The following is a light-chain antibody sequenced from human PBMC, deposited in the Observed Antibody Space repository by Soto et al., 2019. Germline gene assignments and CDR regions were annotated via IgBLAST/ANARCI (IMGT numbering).Light chain of an antibody. CDR3: QQYNSYRT. CDR1: QSISSW. Sequence: DIQMTQSPSNLSASVGDRVTITCRASQSISSWLAWYQQKPGKAPKLLIYDASSLESGVPSRFSGSGSGTEFNLTISSLQPDDFATYSCQQYNSYRTFGQGTKVEIK. V-gene: IGKV1-5*01. J-gene: IGKJ1*01. CDR2: DAS.